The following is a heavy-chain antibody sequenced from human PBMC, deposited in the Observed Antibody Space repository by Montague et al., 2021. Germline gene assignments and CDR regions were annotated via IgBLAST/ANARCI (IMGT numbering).Heavy chain of an antibody. CDR2: IYVGGAT. V-gene: IGHV3-53*01. CDR3: VRETDWTFDV. D-gene: IGHD3-9*01. J-gene: IGHJ3*01. CDR1: GFAVSASY. Sequence: LSLSCSASGFAVSASYMDWLRQSPGKGPEWVAGIYVGGATYYRDSVQGRFTISRDHVKNTLYLQMNSLRVEDTATYYCVRETDWTFDVWGQGTVVTVSS.